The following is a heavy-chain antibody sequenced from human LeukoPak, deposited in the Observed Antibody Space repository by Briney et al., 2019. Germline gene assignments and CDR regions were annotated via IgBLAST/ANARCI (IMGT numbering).Heavy chain of an antibody. Sequence: GGSLRLSCAASGFTFSNYWMHWVRQAPGKGLVWVSRINTDGSSTSYVDSVKGRFTISRDNAKNSVHLQMNSLRAEDTAVYYCTRDSPEYYDSSGYSTPCFDYWGQGTLVTVSS. V-gene: IGHV3-74*01. D-gene: IGHD3-22*01. CDR1: GFTFSNYW. J-gene: IGHJ4*02. CDR2: INTDGSST. CDR3: TRDSPEYYDSSGYSTPCFDY.